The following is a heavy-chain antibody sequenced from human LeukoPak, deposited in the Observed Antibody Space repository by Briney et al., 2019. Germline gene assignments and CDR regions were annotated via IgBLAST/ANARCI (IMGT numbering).Heavy chain of an antibody. CDR3: ARDASMINFDY. V-gene: IGHV7-4-1*02. CDR2: ITTSTGKP. D-gene: IGHD3-16*01. CDR1: GYTFTVYS. Sequence: ASVKVSCKASGYTFTVYSINWLRQAPGQGLEWMGWITTSTGKPTYAQGFTGRFVFSLDTSVSTTYLHINSLKAEDAAVYYCARDASMINFDYWGQGSLVTVSS. J-gene: IGHJ4*02.